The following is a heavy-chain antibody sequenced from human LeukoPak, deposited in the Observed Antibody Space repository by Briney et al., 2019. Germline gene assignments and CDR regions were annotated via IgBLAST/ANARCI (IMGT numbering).Heavy chain of an antibody. V-gene: IGHV3-21*01. J-gene: IGHJ1*01. D-gene: IGHD3-22*01. CDR2: ISSSSSYI. CDR3: ARGDYYDSSAYSEYFQH. Sequence: GGSLRLSCAASGFTFSSYSMNWVRQAPGKGLEWVSSISSSSSYIYYADSVKGRFTISRDNAKNSLYLQMNSLRAEDTAVYYCARGDYYDSSAYSEYFQHWGQGTLVTVSS. CDR1: GFTFSSYS.